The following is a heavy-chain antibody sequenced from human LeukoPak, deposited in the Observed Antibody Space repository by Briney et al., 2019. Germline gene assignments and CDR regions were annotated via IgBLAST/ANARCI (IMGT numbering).Heavy chain of an antibody. Sequence: ASVKVSCKASGYTLTNYNITWVRQAPGQGLEWMGWINTYKGDTLYAQKFQGRVTMTADTSTNTAYMELRSLRFDDTAVYYCAREFGHCYGDNCFYFFDTWGQGFRVTVSS. D-gene: IGHD4-23*01. V-gene: IGHV1-18*01. J-gene: IGHJ4*02. CDR3: AREFGHCYGDNCFYFFDT. CDR1: GYTLTNYN. CDR2: INTYKGDT.